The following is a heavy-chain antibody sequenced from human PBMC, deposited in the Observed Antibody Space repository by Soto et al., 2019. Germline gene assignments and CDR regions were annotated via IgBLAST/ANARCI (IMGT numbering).Heavy chain of an antibody. CDR3: ARGAIAGAGPLHX. Sequence: SQSLSLNCAISGDSVSSNSAAWNWIRQSPSIGLECLGRTYYRSKWYNDYAVSVKSRITINTETSKNQFSLQLNSVTPEDTAVYYCARGAIAGAGPLHXWGQGTLVTVSX. V-gene: IGHV6-1*01. CDR2: TYYRSKWYN. J-gene: IGHJ4*02. CDR1: GDSVSSNSAA. D-gene: IGHD6-13*01.